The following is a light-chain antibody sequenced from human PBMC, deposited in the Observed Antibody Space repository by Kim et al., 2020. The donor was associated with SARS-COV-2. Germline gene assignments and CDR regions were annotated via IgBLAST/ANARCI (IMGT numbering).Light chain of an antibody. CDR2: AAY. CDR3: QQYHAYPPT. V-gene: IGKV1D-16*01. CDR1: EHISRW. J-gene: IGKJ4*01. Sequence: ASVGDRITITCRASEHISRWLVWYQQKPDKAPRSLIYAAYTLRSGVPSRFSGSISGTEFTLTISSLQPEDFATYYCQQYHAYPPTFGGGTKVDIK.